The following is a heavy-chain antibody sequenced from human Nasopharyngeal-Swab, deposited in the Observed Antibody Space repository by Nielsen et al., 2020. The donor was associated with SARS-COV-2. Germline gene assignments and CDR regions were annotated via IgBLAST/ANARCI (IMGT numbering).Heavy chain of an antibody. CDR3: TTDWDYSYHDY. Sequence: GESLKISCAASGFTFSNAWMSWVRQAPGKGPEWVGRIKSKTDGGTTDYAAPVKGRFTISRDDSKNTLYLQMNSLKTEDTAVYYCTTDWDYSYHDYWGQGTLVTVSS. D-gene: IGHD3-22*01. CDR2: IKSKTDGGTT. J-gene: IGHJ4*02. CDR1: GFTFSNAW. V-gene: IGHV3-15*01.